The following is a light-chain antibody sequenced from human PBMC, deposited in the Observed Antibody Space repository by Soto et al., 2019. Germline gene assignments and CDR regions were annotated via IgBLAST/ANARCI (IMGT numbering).Light chain of an antibody. CDR2: SNS. V-gene: IGLV1-44*01. J-gene: IGLJ3*02. Sequence: QLVLTQPPSASGTPGQRVTISCSGSSANIGSNTVSWYQQVPGTAPKLLIYSNSERPSGVPDRFSGSKSGTSASLAISGLQSEDEADYYCASWDDSVFGWLFGGGTKVTVL. CDR1: SANIGSNT. CDR3: ASWDDSVFGWL.